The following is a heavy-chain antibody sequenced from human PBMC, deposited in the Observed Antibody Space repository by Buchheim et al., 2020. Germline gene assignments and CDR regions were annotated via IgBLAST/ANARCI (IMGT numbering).Heavy chain of an antibody. Sequence: EVQLLESGGGLVQPGGSLRLSCAASGFTFSSYAMSWVRQAPGKGLEWVSAISGSGGSTYYADSVKGRFTISRDNSKNTLYVQMNSLRAEDTAVYYCAKDGGSYGDYVEGDPYYFDYWGQGTL. CDR1: GFTFSSYA. J-gene: IGHJ4*02. CDR2: ISGSGGST. CDR3: AKDGGSYGDYVEGDPYYFDY. V-gene: IGHV3-23*01. D-gene: IGHD4-17*01.